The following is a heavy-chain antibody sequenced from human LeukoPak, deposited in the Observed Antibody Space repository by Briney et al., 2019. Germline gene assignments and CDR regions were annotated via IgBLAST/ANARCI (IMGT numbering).Heavy chain of an antibody. CDR1: GFTFSSYG. Sequence: GGSLRLSCAASGFTFSSYGMHWVRQAPGKGLEWVAVISYDGSNKYYADSVKGRFTISRDNSKNTLYLQMNSLRAEDTAVYYCAKDFGVAGSDYWGQGTLVTVSS. CDR3: AKDFGVAGSDY. D-gene: IGHD3-3*01. J-gene: IGHJ4*02. V-gene: IGHV3-30*18. CDR2: ISYDGSNK.